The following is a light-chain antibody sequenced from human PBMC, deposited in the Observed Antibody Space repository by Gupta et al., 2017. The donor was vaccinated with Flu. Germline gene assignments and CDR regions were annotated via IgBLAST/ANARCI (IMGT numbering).Light chain of an antibody. CDR1: ESLLHSNGYNY. CDR3: MQAQQTPWT. V-gene: IGKV2-28*01. Sequence: VLTLSRLSLLVIPRTPASISCRSGESLLHSNGYNYLDWYLQKPGQTPQLLIYVGSKRSSGVPGMYSGSGSGTDFTLKISRVEAEDVGVYYCMQAQQTPWTFGQGTKVEIK. J-gene: IGKJ1*01. CDR2: VGS.